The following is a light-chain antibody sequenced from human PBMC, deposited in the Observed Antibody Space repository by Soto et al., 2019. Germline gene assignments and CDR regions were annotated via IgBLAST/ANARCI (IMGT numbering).Light chain of an antibody. CDR3: QQYGSSPFT. J-gene: IGKJ3*01. CDR1: QSVSSSY. CDR2: GAS. V-gene: IGKV3-20*01. Sequence: EIVLTQSPGTLSLSPGERATLSCRASQSVSSSYLAGYQQKPGQAPRLLIYGASSRATGIPDRFSGSGSGTDFTLTISRLETEDFALEYCQQYGSSPFTFGPGTKVDIK.